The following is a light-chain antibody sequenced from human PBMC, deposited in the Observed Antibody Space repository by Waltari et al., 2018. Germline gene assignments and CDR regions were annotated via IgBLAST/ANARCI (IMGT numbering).Light chain of an antibody. V-gene: IGKV3-20*01. CDR2: GAS. CDR3: QQYGNSSWT. Sequence: CRASQSVSSTFLAWYQQKPGQAPRLLIYGASSRATGIPDRFTGSGSGTDFTLTISRLEPEDFAVYYCQQYGNSSWTFGQGTKVEIK. J-gene: IGKJ1*01. CDR1: QSVSSTF.